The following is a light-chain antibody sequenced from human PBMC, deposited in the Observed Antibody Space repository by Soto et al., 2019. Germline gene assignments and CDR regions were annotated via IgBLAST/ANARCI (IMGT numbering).Light chain of an antibody. Sequence: DIVMTQSPDSLAVSLGERATINCRSSQSVLYSSNNKDYLAWYQHKAGQPPKLLFYWASTRESGVPDRFSGSGSGTDFTLTISSLQAEDVATYYCQQYYSIPLTFGGGTKVDIK. J-gene: IGKJ4*01. CDR1: QSVLYSSNNKDY. V-gene: IGKV4-1*01. CDR3: QQYYSIPLT. CDR2: WAS.